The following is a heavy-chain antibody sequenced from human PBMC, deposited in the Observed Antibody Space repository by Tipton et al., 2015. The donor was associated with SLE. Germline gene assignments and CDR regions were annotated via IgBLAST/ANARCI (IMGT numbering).Heavy chain of an antibody. V-gene: IGHV1-46*01. J-gene: IGHJ6*03. CDR2: IIPRGVST. CDR1: GYTFTDYY. Sequence: QSGAEVKKPGASVKVSCKASGYTFTDYYVHWVRQAPGQGLEWMGIIIPRGVSTRYAQKFQGRVSMTRDTSTNTVYMELSSLRSEDTAVYYCAGGGPYQRLPLCMDVWGKGTSVTVSS. D-gene: IGHD2-2*01. CDR3: AGGGPYQRLPLCMDV.